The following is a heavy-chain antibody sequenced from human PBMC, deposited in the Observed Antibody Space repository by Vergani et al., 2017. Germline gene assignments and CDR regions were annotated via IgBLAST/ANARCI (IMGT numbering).Heavy chain of an antibody. CDR1: GFTFSSYA. CDR3: ARDLRKTNYDFWSGYLPNSYYYYGMDV. CDR2: ISGSGGST. Sequence: EVQLLESGGGLVQPGGSLRLSCAASGFTFSSYAMSWVRQAPGKGLEWVSAISGSGGSTYYADSVTGRFTISRDNSKNTLYLQMNSLRAEDTAVYYCARDLRKTNYDFWSGYLPNSYYYYGMDVWGQGTTVTVSS. J-gene: IGHJ6*02. D-gene: IGHD3-3*01. V-gene: IGHV3-23*01.